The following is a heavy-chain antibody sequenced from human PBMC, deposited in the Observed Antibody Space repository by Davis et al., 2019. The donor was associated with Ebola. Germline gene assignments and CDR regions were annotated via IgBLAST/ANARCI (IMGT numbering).Heavy chain of an antibody. V-gene: IGHV4-34*01. Sequence: MPSETLSLTCAVYGGSFSGYYWSWIRQPPGKGLEWIGEINHSGSTNYNPSLKSRVTISVDTSKKQFSLKLSSVTAADTAVYYCARGYSNWFDPWGQGTLVTVSS. CDR3: ARGYSNWFDP. CDR1: GGSFSGYY. CDR2: INHSGST. D-gene: IGHD2-15*01. J-gene: IGHJ5*02.